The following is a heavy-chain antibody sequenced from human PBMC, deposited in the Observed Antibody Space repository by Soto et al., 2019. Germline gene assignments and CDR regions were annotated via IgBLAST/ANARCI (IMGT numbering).Heavy chain of an antibody. Sequence: QVQLVQSWAEVKKPGSSVKVSCKASGGTFSSYTISWVRQAPGQGLEWMGRIIPILGIANYAQKFQGRVTITADKSTSTAYMELSSLRSEDTAVYYCAKEVATINNWFDPWGQGTLVTVSS. J-gene: IGHJ5*02. CDR3: AKEVATINNWFDP. V-gene: IGHV1-69*08. D-gene: IGHD5-12*01. CDR1: GGTFSSYT. CDR2: IIPILGIA.